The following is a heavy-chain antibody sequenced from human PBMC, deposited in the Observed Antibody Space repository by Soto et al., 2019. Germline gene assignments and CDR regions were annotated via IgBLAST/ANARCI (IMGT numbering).Heavy chain of an antibody. CDR2: ISDDGNSQ. Sequence: QVHLEESGGGVVQPGRSLRLSCTASGFTFNIFPMHWVRQAPGKGLEWVAVISDDGNSQQYADSVKGRFTFSRDNSKNTWYLEINTLRGYDTAMYYCAREDKSSGHAGTFQNRGQGTLVTVSS. CDR1: GFTFNIFP. D-gene: IGHD6-25*01. CDR3: AREDKSSGHAGTFQN. J-gene: IGHJ1*01. V-gene: IGHV3-30-3*01.